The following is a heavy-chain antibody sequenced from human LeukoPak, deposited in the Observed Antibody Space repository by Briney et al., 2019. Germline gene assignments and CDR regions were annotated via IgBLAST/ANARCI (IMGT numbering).Heavy chain of an antibody. D-gene: IGHD2-15*01. V-gene: IGHV1-18*01. CDR1: GYTFTSYG. CDR2: ISAYNGNT. J-gene: IGHJ3*02. CDR3: ARDGRSGGNDAFDI. Sequence: ASVKVSCKASGYTFTSYGISWVRQAPGQGLEWMGWISAYNGNTSYAQKLQGRVTMTRDTSTSTVYMELSSLRSEDTAVYYCARDGRSGGNDAFDIWGQGTMVTVSS.